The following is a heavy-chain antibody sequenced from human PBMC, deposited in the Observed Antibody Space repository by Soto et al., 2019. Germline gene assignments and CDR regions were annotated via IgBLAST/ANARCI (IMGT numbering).Heavy chain of an antibody. J-gene: IGHJ4*02. CDR3: ARGGVVVAAKSGGLRSHITPNTIDY. Sequence: ASVKVSCKASGYTFTRYGISWVRQAPGQGLEWMGWISAYNGNTNYAQKLQGRVTMTTDTSTSTAYMELRSLRSDDTAVYYCARGGVVVAAKSGGLRSHITPNTIDYWGQGTLVTVSS. CDR1: GYTFTRYG. V-gene: IGHV1-18*01. D-gene: IGHD2-15*01. CDR2: ISAYNGNT.